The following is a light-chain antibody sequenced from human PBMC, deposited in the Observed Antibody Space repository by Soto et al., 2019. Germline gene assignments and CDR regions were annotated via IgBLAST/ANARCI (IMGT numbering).Light chain of an antibody. V-gene: IGKV1-5*01. J-gene: IGKJ1*01. Sequence: DIQMTQSPSTLSASVVDRVTITFRASQSISSWLAWYQQKPGKAPKFLIYDASNLESGVPSRFSGSGSGTEFTLTISSLQPDDFATYYCQQYSSYWTFGQGTKVDI. CDR1: QSISSW. CDR3: QQYSSYWT. CDR2: DAS.